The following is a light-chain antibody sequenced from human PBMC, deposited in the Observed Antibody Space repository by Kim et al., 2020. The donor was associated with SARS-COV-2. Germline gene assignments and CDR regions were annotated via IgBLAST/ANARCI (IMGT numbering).Light chain of an antibody. CDR1: QTIGTW. Sequence: DIQMTQSPSTLSASVGDRVSITCRASQTIGTWLAWYQQKPGKAPKLLIYKASNLQGGVPSRFSGSGSGTEFTLTISGLQPDDFETYYCQQYDSSPLTFGGGTKVDIK. CDR2: KAS. V-gene: IGKV1-5*03. CDR3: QQYDSSPLT. J-gene: IGKJ4*01.